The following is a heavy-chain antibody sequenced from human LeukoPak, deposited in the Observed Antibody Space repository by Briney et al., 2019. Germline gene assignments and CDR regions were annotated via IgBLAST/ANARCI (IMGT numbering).Heavy chain of an antibody. V-gene: IGHV4-38-2*01. CDR1: GYSISSGYY. D-gene: IGHD6-6*01. J-gene: IGHJ4*02. Sequence: PSETLSLTCAVSGYSISSGYYWGWIRPPPGKGREWIGSIYHSGSTYYNPSLKSRVTISVDTSKNQFSLKLSSVTAADTAVYYCARLDRAARPDYWGQGTLVTVSS. CDR2: IYHSGST. CDR3: ARLDRAARPDY.